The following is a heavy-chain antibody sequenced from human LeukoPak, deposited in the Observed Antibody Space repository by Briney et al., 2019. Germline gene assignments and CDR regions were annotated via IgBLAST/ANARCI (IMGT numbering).Heavy chain of an antibody. Sequence: SETLSLTCAVSGGSISSGGYSWSWIRQPPGKGLEWIGYIYHSGSTYYNPSLKSRVTISVDKSKNQFSLRLSSVTAADTAVYYCARMTYDPHGVDVWGKGTTVTVSS. D-gene: IGHD3-3*01. V-gene: IGHV4-30-2*02. CDR3: ARMTYDPHGVDV. CDR1: GGSISSGGYS. J-gene: IGHJ6*04. CDR2: IYHSGST.